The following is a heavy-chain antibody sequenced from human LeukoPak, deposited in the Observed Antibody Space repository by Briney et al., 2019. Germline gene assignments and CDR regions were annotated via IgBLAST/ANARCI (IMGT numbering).Heavy chain of an antibody. CDR1: GYTFTGYY. D-gene: IGHD2-15*01. CDR2: INPNSGGT. Sequence: GASVKVSCKASGYTFTGYYMHWVRQAPGQGLEWMGWINPNSGGTNYAQKFQGRVTMTRDTSISTAYMELSRLRSDDTAVYYCARCSGGSCYGGVNWFDPWGQGTLVTVSS. V-gene: IGHV1-2*02. J-gene: IGHJ5*02. CDR3: ARCSGGSCYGGVNWFDP.